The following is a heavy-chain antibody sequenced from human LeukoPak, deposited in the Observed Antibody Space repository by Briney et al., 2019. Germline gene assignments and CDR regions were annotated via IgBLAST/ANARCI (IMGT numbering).Heavy chain of an antibody. CDR1: GGSISSYY. CDR2: IYYSGST. Sequence: SETLSLTCTVSGGSISSYYWSWIRQPPGKGLEWIGYIYYSGSTNYNPSLKSRVTISVDTSKNQFSLKLSSVTAADTAVYYCARGPLAARQNEFDPWGQGTLVTVSS. J-gene: IGHJ5*02. V-gene: IGHV4-59*01. D-gene: IGHD6-13*01. CDR3: ARGPLAARQNEFDP.